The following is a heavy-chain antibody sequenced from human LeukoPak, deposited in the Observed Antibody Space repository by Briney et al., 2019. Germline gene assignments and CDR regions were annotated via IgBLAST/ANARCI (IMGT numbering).Heavy chain of an antibody. V-gene: IGHV3-11*01. J-gene: IGHJ6*02. Sequence: PGGSLRLSCAASGFTFSDYYMTWIRRAPGKGLEGLADISSSSHTINYPDSVKDRFTISRDNAKKSLYLHMNSLRADDTAVYYCARVSYGLNYFYYYYMDVWGQGTTVTISS. CDR3: ARVSYGLNYFYYYYMDV. D-gene: IGHD4-17*01. CDR2: ISSSSHTI. CDR1: GFTFSDYY.